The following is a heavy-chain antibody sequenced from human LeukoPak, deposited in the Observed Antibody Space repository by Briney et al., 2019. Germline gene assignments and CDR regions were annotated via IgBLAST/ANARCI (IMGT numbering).Heavy chain of an antibody. CDR1: GFTFSSYA. J-gene: IGHJ5*02. V-gene: IGHV3-23*01. D-gene: IGHD3-22*01. CDR2: ISGSGGST. CDR3: AKDPESYYYDSSGSENWFDP. Sequence: GGSLRLSCAASGFTFSSYAMSWVRQAPGKGLEWVSAISGSGGSTYYAGSVKGRFTISRDNSKNTLYLQMNSLRAEDTAVYYCAKDPESYYYDSSGSENWFDPWGQGTLVTVSS.